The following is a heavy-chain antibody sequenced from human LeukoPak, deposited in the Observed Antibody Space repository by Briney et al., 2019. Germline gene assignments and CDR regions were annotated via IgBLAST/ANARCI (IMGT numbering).Heavy chain of an antibody. D-gene: IGHD2/OR15-2a*01. J-gene: IGHJ3*02. CDR1: GGSISSYY. CDR2: IYASGST. CDR3: ARATPDTSFRVSAFNI. V-gene: IGHV4-4*07. Sequence: SETLSLTCTVSGGSISSYYWSWIRQPAGKGLEWIGRIYASGSTSYNPSLKSRVTMSVDTSRNQFSLKLNSVTAAGTAVYHCARATPDTSFRVSAFNIWGQGTMVTVSS.